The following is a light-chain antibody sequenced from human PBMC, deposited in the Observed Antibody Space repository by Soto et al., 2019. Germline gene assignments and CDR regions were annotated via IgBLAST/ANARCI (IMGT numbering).Light chain of an antibody. CDR3: QQRSNWT. J-gene: IGKJ4*01. CDR1: QGISSY. V-gene: IGKV1-8*01. Sequence: AIRMTQSPSSFSASTGDRVTIICRASQGISSYLAWYQQKPGKAPELLIYAASTLQSGVPSRFSGSGSGTDFTLTISSLEPEDFAVYYCQQRSNWTFGGGTKVDIK. CDR2: AAS.